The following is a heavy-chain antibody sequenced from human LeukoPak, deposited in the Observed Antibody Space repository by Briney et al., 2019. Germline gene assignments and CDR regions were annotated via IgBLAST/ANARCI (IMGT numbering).Heavy chain of an antibody. Sequence: PSETLSLTCTVSGGSISSYYWSGIRQPPGKGLEWMGYIYYSGSTNYNPSLKSRVTISVDTSKNQCSLNLSSVPAADTAVYYCARTKGEQWLNTQGYDAFDIWGQGTMVTVSS. CDR2: IYYSGST. CDR3: ARTKGEQWLNTQGYDAFDI. CDR1: GGSISSYY. J-gene: IGHJ3*02. D-gene: IGHD6-19*01. V-gene: IGHV4-59*01.